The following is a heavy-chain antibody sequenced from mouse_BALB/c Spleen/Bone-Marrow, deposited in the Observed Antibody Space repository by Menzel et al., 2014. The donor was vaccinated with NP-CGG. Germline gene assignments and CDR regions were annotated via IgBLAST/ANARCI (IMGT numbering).Heavy chain of an antibody. CDR3: ARSDYRFDPLPY. Sequence: QVQLQQSGAELVMPGASVKMSCKASGHTFXDYWMHWVKQRPGQGLEWIGAIDTSDSYTSYNQKFKGKATLTVDESSSTAYMQLSSRTSEDSAVYYCARSDYRFDPLPYWGQGTLVTVSA. D-gene: IGHD2-14*01. J-gene: IGHJ3*01. CDR1: GHTFXDYW. V-gene: IGHV1-69*01. CDR2: IDTSDSYT.